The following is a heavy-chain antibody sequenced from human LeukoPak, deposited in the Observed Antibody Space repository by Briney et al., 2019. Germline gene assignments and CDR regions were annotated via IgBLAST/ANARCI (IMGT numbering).Heavy chain of an antibody. J-gene: IGHJ5*02. CDR2: INPNSGGT. D-gene: IGHD2-15*01. V-gene: IGHV1-2*02. CDR1: GYTFTGYY. CDR3: ARDAGDIVVVVAAFNWFDP. Sequence: ASVKVSCKASGYTFTGYYMYWVRQAPGQGLEWMGWINPNSGGTNYAQKFQGRVTMTRDTSISTAYMELSRLRSDDTAVYYCARDAGDIVVVVAAFNWFDPWGQGTLVTVSS.